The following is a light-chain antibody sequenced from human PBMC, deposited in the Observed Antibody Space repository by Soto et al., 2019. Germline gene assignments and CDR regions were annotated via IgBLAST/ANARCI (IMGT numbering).Light chain of an antibody. V-gene: IGKV3-15*01. Sequence: EIVLTQSPGTLSLSPGERATLSCRASQSLSNSELAWYQQKPGQAPRLLISGASTRAAGIPARFSGSGSGTEFTLTISSLQSENFAVYYCQHYNTWPWTFGQGTKV. CDR3: QHYNTWPWT. J-gene: IGKJ1*01. CDR1: QSLSNS. CDR2: GAS.